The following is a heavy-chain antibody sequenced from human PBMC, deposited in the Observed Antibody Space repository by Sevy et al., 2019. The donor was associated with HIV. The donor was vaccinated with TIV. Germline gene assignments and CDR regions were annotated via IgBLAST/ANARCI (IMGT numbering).Heavy chain of an antibody. J-gene: IGHJ6*02. D-gene: IGHD3-16*01. CDR3: ARGPGGANTAKDYYSYGMDV. CDR2: ISSSSSTI. CDR1: GFTFSSYS. Sequence: GGSLRLSCAASGFTFSSYSMNWVRQAPGKGLEWVSYISSSSSTIYYADSVKGRFTISRDNAKNSLYLQMNSLRDEDTAVYYCARGPGGANTAKDYYSYGMDVWGQGTTVTVSS. V-gene: IGHV3-48*02.